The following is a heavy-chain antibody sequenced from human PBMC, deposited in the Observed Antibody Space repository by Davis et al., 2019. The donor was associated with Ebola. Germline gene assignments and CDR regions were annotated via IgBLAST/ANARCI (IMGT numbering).Heavy chain of an antibody. CDR2: ISYVGRKE. CDR3: APSSLAVSGPFDY. V-gene: IGHV3-30*03. Sequence: PGGSLRLSCAASDFTFSTFGMHWVRQAPGKGLEWVAVISYVGRKEYYEDSVKGRFTISRDNSRNTLYLQMNSLRTEDAAVYYCAPSSLAVSGPFDYWGRGTLVTVSS. J-gene: IGHJ4*02. D-gene: IGHD6-19*01. CDR1: DFTFSTFG.